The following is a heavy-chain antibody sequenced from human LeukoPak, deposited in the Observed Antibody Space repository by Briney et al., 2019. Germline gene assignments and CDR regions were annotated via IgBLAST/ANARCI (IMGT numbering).Heavy chain of an antibody. CDR3: ATGGYCSTTSCSGYYYMDV. V-gene: IGHV1-69*05. D-gene: IGHD2-2*01. Sequence: SVKVSCKTSGGTFSNYAINWVRQAPGQGLEWMGGFIPSFASAKYAQKFQGKVTITTDESTSTGYMELSSLRSEDTAVYYCATGGYCSTTSCSGYYYMDVWGKGTTVTVSS. J-gene: IGHJ6*03. CDR1: GGTFSNYA. CDR2: FIPSFASA.